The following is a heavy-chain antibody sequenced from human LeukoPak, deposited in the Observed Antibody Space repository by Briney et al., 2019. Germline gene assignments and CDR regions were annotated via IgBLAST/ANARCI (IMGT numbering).Heavy chain of an antibody. CDR1: GYTFTSYY. D-gene: IGHD2-2*01. Sequence: GASVKVSCKASGYTFTSYYMHWVRQAPGEGLEWMGWISPHSGGTNYAQKFQGRVTMTRDTSISTAYMELNRLRSDDTAVFYCARARCSSISCYHFDYWGQGTLVTVSS. CDR3: ARARCSSISCYHFDY. CDR2: ISPHSGGT. V-gene: IGHV1-2*02. J-gene: IGHJ4*02.